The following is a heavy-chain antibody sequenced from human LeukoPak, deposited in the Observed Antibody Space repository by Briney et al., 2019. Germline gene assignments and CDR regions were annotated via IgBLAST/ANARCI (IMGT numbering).Heavy chain of an antibody. CDR3: ARGLAGQGPTPQDY. Sequence: SETLSLTCTVSGGSISSGSYYWSWIRQPPGKGLEWIGEINHSGSTNYNPSLKSRVTISVDTSKNQFSLKLSSVTAADTAVYYCARGLAGQGPTPQDYWGQGTLVTVSS. V-gene: IGHV4-39*07. D-gene: IGHD3-3*02. J-gene: IGHJ4*02. CDR1: GGSISSGSYY. CDR2: INHSGST.